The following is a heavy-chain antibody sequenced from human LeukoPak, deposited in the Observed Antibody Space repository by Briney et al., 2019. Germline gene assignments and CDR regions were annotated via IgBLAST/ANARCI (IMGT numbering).Heavy chain of an antibody. V-gene: IGHV3-30*02. CDR3: AKDHARGSYGYYFDY. CDR2: IRYDGSNK. Sequence: GSLRLSCAASGFTFSSYGMHWVRQAPGKGLEWVAFIRYDGSNKYYADSVKGRFTISRDNSKNTLYLQMNSLRAEDTAVYYCAKDHARGSYGYYFDYWGQGTLVTVSS. D-gene: IGHD1-26*01. J-gene: IGHJ4*02. CDR1: GFTFSSYG.